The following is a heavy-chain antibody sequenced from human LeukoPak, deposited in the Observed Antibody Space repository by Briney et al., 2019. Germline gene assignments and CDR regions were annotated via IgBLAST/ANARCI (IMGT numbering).Heavy chain of an antibody. CDR2: IYYTGSI. D-gene: IGHD2-15*01. J-gene: IGHJ5*01. Sequence: SETLSLTCTVSGGSISSSSYYWGWIRQPPGKGLEWIGYIYYTGSINYNPSLRSRVTMSVDTSRNQFSLKLSSVTAADTAVYYCARAVVDVTVNWFDSWGQGTLVTVSS. V-gene: IGHV4-61*05. CDR1: GGSISSSSYY. CDR3: ARAVVDVTVNWFDS.